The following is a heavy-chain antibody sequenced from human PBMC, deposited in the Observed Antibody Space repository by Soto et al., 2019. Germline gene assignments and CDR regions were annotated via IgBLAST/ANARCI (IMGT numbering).Heavy chain of an antibody. D-gene: IGHD5-18*01. Sequence: SETLSLTCTVSGGSISSGGYYWSWIRQHPGKGLEWIGYIYYSGSTYYNPSLKSRVTISVDTSKNQFSLKLSSVTAADTAVYYCARAGLDQLLFRGHSYGSSGYYFDYWGQGTLVTVSS. J-gene: IGHJ4*02. CDR1: GGSISSGGYY. V-gene: IGHV4-31*03. CDR2: IYYSGST. CDR3: ARAGLDQLLFRGHSYGSSGYYFDY.